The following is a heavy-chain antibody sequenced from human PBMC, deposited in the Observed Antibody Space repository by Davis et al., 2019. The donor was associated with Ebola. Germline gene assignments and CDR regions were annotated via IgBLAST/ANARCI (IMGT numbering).Heavy chain of an antibody. J-gene: IGHJ4*02. V-gene: IGHV1-18*04. CDR1: GYTFTSYG. CDR2: ISPYDGNT. D-gene: IGHD6-13*01. CDR3: AREYSSSWYGGGGY. Sequence: ASVKVSCKASGYTFTSYGISWVRQAPGQGLEWMGRISPYDGNTNYAQKFQGRVTMTTDTFTSTAYMELRSLRSDDTAVYYCAREYSSSWYGGGGYWGQGTLVTVSS.